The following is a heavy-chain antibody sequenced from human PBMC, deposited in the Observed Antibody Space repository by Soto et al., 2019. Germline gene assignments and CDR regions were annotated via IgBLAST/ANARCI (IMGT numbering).Heavy chain of an antibody. V-gene: IGHV3-7*03. Sequence: VGSLRLSCAASGFDFSVYWMSWVRQAPGKGPEWVANIKFDGSEKQYVDSVKGRFTISRDNARNSVFLQMNSLRAGDTAVYYCVKDGGYCSSATCYSPRNHYFDAWGQGTLVTVS. D-gene: IGHD2-2*01. J-gene: IGHJ5*02. CDR3: VKDGGYCSSATCYSPRNHYFDA. CDR2: IKFDGSEK. CDR1: GFDFSVYW.